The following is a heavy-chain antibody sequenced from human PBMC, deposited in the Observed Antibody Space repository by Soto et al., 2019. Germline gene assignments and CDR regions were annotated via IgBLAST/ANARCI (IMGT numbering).Heavy chain of an antibody. Sequence: PGESLKISCKGSGYSFTSYWISWVRQMPGKGLEWMGRIDPSDSYTNYSPSFQGHVTISADKSISTAYLQWSSLKASDTAMYYCASPDRIAAAGTVEDYYYYGMDVWGQGTTVTVSS. D-gene: IGHD6-13*01. CDR3: ASPDRIAAAGTVEDYYYYGMDV. V-gene: IGHV5-10-1*01. CDR2: IDPSDSYT. J-gene: IGHJ6*02. CDR1: GYSFTSYW.